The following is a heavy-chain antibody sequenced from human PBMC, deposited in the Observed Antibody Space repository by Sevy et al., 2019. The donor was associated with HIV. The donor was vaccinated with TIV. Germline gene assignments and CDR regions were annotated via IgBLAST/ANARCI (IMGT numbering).Heavy chain of an antibody. CDR2: INPDSGGP. Sequence: ASVKVSCKASGYTFTGYYMHWVRQAPGQGLQWMGWINPDSGGPNYASKFQGRVTLTRDTSIRTGYMELSRLKSDDTGVYYCVRDDRDGYFEYWGQGTLVTVSS. V-gene: IGHV1-2*02. CDR3: VRDDRDGYFEY. CDR1: GYTFTGYY. J-gene: IGHJ4*02.